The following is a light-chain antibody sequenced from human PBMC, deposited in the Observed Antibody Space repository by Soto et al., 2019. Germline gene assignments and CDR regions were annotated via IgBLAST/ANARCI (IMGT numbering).Light chain of an antibody. CDR1: QSLLQSNGYTY. CDR2: LTS. J-gene: IGKJ1*01. CDR3: MQALQTPPWT. V-gene: IGKV2-28*01. Sequence: DIVLTQSPLSLPVTPGEPASISCRSSQSLLQSNGYTYLDWYLQKPGQSPQLLIYLTSIRASGVPDGFSGSGSGTDFTLKISKVEAEDVGVYYCMQALQTPPWTFGPGTKVDIK.